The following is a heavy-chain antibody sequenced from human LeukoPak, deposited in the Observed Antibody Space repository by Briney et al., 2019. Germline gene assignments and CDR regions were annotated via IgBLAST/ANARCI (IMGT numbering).Heavy chain of an antibody. V-gene: IGHV1-18*01. J-gene: IGHJ4*02. CDR2: ISVYNGNT. CDR1: GYSFASYA. CDR3: ARGGSGWSRDY. D-gene: IGHD6-19*01. Sequence: GASVKVSCKASGYSFASYAIGWVRQAPGQGLEWMGWISVYNGNTNYAQKLQGRVTLTTDTSTNTAYMELTSLRSDDTAVYHCARGGSGWSRDYWGQGTLVTVSS.